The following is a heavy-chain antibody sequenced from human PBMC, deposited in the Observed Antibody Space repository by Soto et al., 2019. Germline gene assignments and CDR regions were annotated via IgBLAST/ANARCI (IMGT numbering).Heavy chain of an antibody. J-gene: IGHJ6*02. CDR2: IIPIFGTA. CDR3: AGGSGSCSSNSCYFNHGMDV. CDR1: GGTFSSYA. D-gene: IGHD2-2*01. V-gene: IGHV1-69*01. Sequence: QVQLVQSGAEVQKPGSSVKVSCKASGGTFSSYAISWVRQAPGQGLEWMGGIIPIFGTANYAQKFQGRVTITAYETTSTAYMELSSLRSEDTAVYYCAGGSGSCSSNSCYFNHGMDVWGQGTTVTVSS.